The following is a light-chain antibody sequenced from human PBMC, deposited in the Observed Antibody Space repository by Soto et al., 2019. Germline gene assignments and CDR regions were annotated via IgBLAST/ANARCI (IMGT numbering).Light chain of an antibody. Sequence: IQMAQYPSSLSASVRDRVTITCRASQGIANYLAWYQHKPGKVPNLLIYAASTLQSGVPSRFSGGGSGTDFTLTISSLQPEDVATYYCQKYNSAPRTFGQGTQGGYQ. CDR2: AAS. V-gene: IGKV1-27*01. J-gene: IGKJ1*01. CDR3: QKYNSAPRT. CDR1: QGIANY.